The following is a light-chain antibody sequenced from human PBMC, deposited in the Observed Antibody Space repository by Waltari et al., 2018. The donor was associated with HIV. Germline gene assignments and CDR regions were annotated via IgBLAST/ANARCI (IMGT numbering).Light chain of an antibody. Sequence: QSALTQPASVSGSPGQSITISCTGTSSDVGGYNYVSWYPQHPGKAPKLMIYDVSNRPSGVSNRFSGCKSGNTASLTISGLQAEDEADDYCSSYTSSSTVVFGGGTKLTVL. J-gene: IGLJ2*01. CDR2: DVS. CDR1: SSDVGGYNY. V-gene: IGLV2-14*03. CDR3: SSYTSSSTVV.